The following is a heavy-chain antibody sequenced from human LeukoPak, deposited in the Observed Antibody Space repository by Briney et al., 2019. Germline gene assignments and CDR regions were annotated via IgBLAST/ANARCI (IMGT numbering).Heavy chain of an antibody. Sequence: GASVKVSCKASGYTFTNYGFSWVRQAPGQGLEWMGWISTYSGNTNYAQQLQGRVTKTPDTSTSTVYMELRSLRSDDTAVYYCARGYCRSTSCHEPPLYGMDVWGQGTTVTVS. CDR2: ISTYSGNT. V-gene: IGHV1-18*04. CDR1: GYTFTNYG. J-gene: IGHJ6*02. D-gene: IGHD2-2*01. CDR3: ARGYCRSTSCHEPPLYGMDV.